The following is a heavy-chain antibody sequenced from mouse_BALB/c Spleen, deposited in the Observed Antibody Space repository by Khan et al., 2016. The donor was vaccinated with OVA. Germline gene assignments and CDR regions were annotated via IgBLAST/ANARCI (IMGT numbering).Heavy chain of an antibody. CDR3: ARGGRFAY. Sequence: QVQLQQSGAELVRPGVSVKISCKGSGYTFTDYAMHWVKQSHAKSLEWIGVISTYYGDADYNQKLQGKATMTVDKYSSTAYMDLARMTSEDSAIYYCARGGRFAYWGQGPLVTVSA. V-gene: IGHV1S137*01. CDR1: GYTFTDYA. J-gene: IGHJ3*01. CDR2: ISTYYGDA. D-gene: IGHD1-1*02.